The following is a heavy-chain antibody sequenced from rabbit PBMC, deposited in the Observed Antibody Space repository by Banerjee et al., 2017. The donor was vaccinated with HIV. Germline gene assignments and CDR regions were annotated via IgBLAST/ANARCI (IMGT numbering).Heavy chain of an antibody. CDR2: INTSSGNT. D-gene: IGHD1-1*01. CDR3: ARGVVGGGGNWGL. CDR1: GFSFSYKYV. Sequence: QEQLVESGGGLVQPEGSLTLTCTASGFSFSYKYVMCWVRQAPGEGLEWIACINTSSGNTVYATWAKGRFTISKTSSTTVTLQMTSLTAADTATYFCARGVVGGGGNWGLWGPGTLVTVS. V-gene: IGHV1S45*01. J-gene: IGHJ4*01.